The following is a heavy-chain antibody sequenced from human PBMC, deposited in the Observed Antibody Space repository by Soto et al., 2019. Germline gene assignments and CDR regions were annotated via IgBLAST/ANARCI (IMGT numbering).Heavy chain of an antibody. CDR1: GFSLSTSGVG. CDR3: PHSFGVAAMAYNTQAWAS. CDR2: IYWDDDK. Sequence: QITLRESGPTLVKPTQTLTLTCTFSGFSLSTSGVGVAWIRQPPGKALEWLALIYWDDDKRYSPSLKSRLTTPKDTSKNQVVLTWTTMAPLDPPHYSVPHSFGVAAMAYNTQAWASGGQGTRSPSP. J-gene: IGHJ6*02. D-gene: IGHD3-3*01. V-gene: IGHV2-5*02.